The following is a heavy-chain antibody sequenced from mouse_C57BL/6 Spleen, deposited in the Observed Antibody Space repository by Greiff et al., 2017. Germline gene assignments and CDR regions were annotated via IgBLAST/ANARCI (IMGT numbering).Heavy chain of an antibody. CDR2: INPNNGGT. D-gene: IGHD3-3*01. V-gene: IGHV1-26*01. J-gene: IGHJ1*03. CDR1: GYTFTDYY. CDR3: GPGWYFDV. Sequence: EVQLQQSGPELVKPGASVKISCKASGYTFTDYYMNWVKQSHGKSLEWIGDINPNNGGTSYNQKFKGKATLTVDKSSSTAYMELRSLTSEDSAVYYWGPGWYFDVWGTGTTVTVSS.